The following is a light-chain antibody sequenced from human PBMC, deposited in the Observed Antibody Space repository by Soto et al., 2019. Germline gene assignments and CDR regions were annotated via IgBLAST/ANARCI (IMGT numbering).Light chain of an antibody. CDR2: DVS. J-gene: IGLJ3*02. CDR3: SSYTSSSTWV. CDR1: SSDVGGYNY. V-gene: IGLV2-14*01. Sequence: QSALTQPASVSGSPGQSITISSTGTSSDVGGYNYVSWYQQHPGKAPKLMIYDVSNRPSGVSNRFSGSKSGNTASLSISGLQAEDESDDYYSSYTSSSTWVLGGGTKLTVL.